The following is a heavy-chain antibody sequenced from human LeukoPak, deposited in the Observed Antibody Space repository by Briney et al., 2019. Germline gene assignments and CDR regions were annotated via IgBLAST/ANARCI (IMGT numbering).Heavy chain of an antibody. CDR3: AKDSYGLLWFGELIGFDY. J-gene: IGHJ4*02. D-gene: IGHD3-10*01. CDR2: ISGSGGST. CDR1: GFTFSSYA. V-gene: IGHV3-23*01. Sequence: GGSLRLSCAASGFTFSSYAMSWVRQAPGKGLEGVSAISGSGGSTYYADSVKGRFTISRDNSKNTLYLQMNSLRAEATAVYYCAKDSYGLLWFGELIGFDYWGQGTLVTVSS.